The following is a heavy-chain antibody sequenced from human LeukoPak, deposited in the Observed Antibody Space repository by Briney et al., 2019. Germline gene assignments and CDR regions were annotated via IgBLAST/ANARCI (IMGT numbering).Heavy chain of an antibody. Sequence: SETLSLTCTVSGGSISSGGYYWSWIRQHPGTGLEWLGYIYYSGSTYYNPSLKSRVTISVDTSKNQFSLKLSSVTAADTAVYYCARAQDPTYYDFWSGYLYYFDYWGQGTLVTVSS. CDR3: ARAQDPTYYDFWSGYLYYFDY. V-gene: IGHV4-31*03. CDR1: GGSISSGGYY. CDR2: IYYSGST. J-gene: IGHJ4*02. D-gene: IGHD3-3*01.